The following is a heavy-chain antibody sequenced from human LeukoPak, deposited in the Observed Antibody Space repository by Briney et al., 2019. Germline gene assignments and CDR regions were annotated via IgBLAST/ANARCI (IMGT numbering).Heavy chain of an antibody. J-gene: IGHJ3*02. CDR1: GYTFITYY. Sequence: GASVKVSFKASGYTFITYYMHWVRQAPGQGLEWMGWINPNSGGTNYAQKFQGRVTMTRGTSISTAYMELSRLRSDDTAVYYCARGGVILAVHDAFDIWGQGTMVTVSS. V-gene: IGHV1-2*02. CDR3: ARGGVILAVHDAFDI. CDR2: INPNSGGT. D-gene: IGHD3-16*02.